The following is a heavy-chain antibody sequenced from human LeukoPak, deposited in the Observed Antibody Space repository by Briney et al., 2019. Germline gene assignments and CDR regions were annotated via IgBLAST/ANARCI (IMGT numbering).Heavy chain of an antibody. Sequence: PGRSLRLSCAASGFTFSSYAMHWVRQAPGKGLEWVAVISYDGSNKYYADSVKGRFTISRDNSKNTLYLQMNSLRAEDTAVYYCARDGLYCSSTSCYPSWYFDLWGRGTLVTVSS. CDR3: ARDGLYCSSTSCYPSWYFDL. CDR1: GFTFSSYA. CDR2: ISYDGSNK. J-gene: IGHJ2*01. D-gene: IGHD2-2*01. V-gene: IGHV3-30-3*01.